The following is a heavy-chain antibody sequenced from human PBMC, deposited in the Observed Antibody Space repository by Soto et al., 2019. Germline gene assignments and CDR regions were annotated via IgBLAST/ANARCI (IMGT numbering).Heavy chain of an antibody. CDR2: IYYSGST. Sequence: PSQTLSLTCTVAGGSISSYCGSWIRQPPGKGLDWIGYIYYSGSTNYNPSLKSRVTISVDTSKNQFSLKLSSVTAADTAVYYCARILAESSDPSYYYYYGMDVWGQGTTVTVSS. J-gene: IGHJ6*02. V-gene: IGHV4-59*01. CDR1: GGSISSYC. D-gene: IGHD6-6*01. CDR3: ARILAESSDPSYYYYYGMDV.